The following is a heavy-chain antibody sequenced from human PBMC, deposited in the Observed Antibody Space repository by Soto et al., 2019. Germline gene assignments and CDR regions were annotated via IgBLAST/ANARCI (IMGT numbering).Heavy chain of an antibody. Sequence: SETLSLTCTISGGSISSRDYYWSWIRQHPGKGLEWIGYLYYSGNTNYNPSLESRVTISVDTSKNQFSLKLSSVTAADAAVYYCARSPENYYGSGSYFFDYWGQGTLVTVSS. CDR1: GGSISSRDYY. CDR3: ARSPENYYGSGSYFFDY. V-gene: IGHV4-31*03. CDR2: LYYSGNT. J-gene: IGHJ4*02. D-gene: IGHD3-10*01.